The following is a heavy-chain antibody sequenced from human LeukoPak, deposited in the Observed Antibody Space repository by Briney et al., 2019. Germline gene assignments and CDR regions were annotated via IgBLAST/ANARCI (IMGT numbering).Heavy chain of an antibody. J-gene: IGHJ4*02. V-gene: IGHV3-23*01. Sequence: GGSLGLSCAASGFTFSSYAMAWVRQTPGKGLEWVSTIDTSGGSTHYADSVKGRFTISRDNSKNTMYLQMNSLRVEDTAIYYCATDVGTVFFDNWGQGTVVTVSS. CDR2: IDTSGGST. CDR1: GFTFSSYA. D-gene: IGHD3/OR15-3a*01. CDR3: ATDVGTVFFDN.